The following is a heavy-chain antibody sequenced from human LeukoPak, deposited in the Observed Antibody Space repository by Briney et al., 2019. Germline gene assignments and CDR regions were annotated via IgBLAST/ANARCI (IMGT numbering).Heavy chain of an antibody. CDR3: ARDFGYCSSTSCYDYYGMDV. CDR2: ISSSSSYI. D-gene: IGHD2-2*01. V-gene: IGHV3-21*01. CDR1: GFTFSSYS. J-gene: IGHJ6*02. Sequence: GGSLRLSCAASGFTFSSYSMNWVRQAPGKGLEWVSSISSSSSYIYYADSVKGRFTISRDNANNSLYLQMNSLRAEDTAVYYCARDFGYCSSTSCYDYYGMDVWGQGTTVTVSS.